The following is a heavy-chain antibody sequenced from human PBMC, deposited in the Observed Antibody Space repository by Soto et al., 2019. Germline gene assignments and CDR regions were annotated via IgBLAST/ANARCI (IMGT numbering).Heavy chain of an antibody. V-gene: IGHV6-1*01. CDR2: TYFRSKWYN. CDR1: GDSVSSKTAA. CDR3: ARVSFDHFVHWFDP. D-gene: IGHD3-9*01. J-gene: IGHJ5*02. Sequence: SQTLSLTCAISGDSVSSKTAAWNWIRQSPSRGLEWLGRTYFRSKWYNDYAISVKSRITINPDTSKNQFSLLLNSVTPEDTAVYYCARVSFDHFVHWFDPWGQGPLVTVSS.